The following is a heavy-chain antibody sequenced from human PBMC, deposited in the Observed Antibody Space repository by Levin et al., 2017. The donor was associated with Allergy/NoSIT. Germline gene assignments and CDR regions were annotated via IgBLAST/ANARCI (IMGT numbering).Heavy chain of an antibody. V-gene: IGHV3-72*01. CDR1: GFTFSDHY. CDR3: ARGDDYYYYGMDV. J-gene: IGHJ6*02. CDR2: TRNKANSYTT. Sequence: LSLTCAASGFTFSDHYMDWVRQAPGKGLEWVGRTRNKANSYTTEYAASVKGRFTISRDDSKNSLYLQMNSLKTEDTAVYYCARGDDYYYYGMDVWGQGTTVTVSS.